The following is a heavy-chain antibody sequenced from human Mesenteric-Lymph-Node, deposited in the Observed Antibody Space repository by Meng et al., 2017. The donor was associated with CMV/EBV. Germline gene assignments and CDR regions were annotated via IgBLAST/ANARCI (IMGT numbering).Heavy chain of an antibody. CDR3: AACGGDCYSGST. CDR1: GGTLSSYE. D-gene: IGHD2-21*02. J-gene: IGHJ5*02. Sequence: CKASGGTLSSYEISVVRQAPGQGLEWMGRIIPILGIANYAQKFQGRVTITADKSTSTAYMELSSLRSEDTAVYYCAACGGDCYSGSTWGQGTLVTVSS. V-gene: IGHV1-69*04. CDR2: IIPILGIA.